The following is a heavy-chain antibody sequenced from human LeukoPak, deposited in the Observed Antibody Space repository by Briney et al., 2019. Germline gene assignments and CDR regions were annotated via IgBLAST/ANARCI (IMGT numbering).Heavy chain of an antibody. V-gene: IGHV3-23*01. D-gene: IGHD3-9*01. CDR2: ISGSGGST. CDR3: AKAPDILTGYFDY. Sequence: GGSLRLSCAASGFTVSSNYMSWVRQAPGKGLEWVSAISGSGGSTYYADSVKGRFTISRDNSKNTLYLQMNSLRAEDTAVYYCAKAPDILTGYFDYWGQGTLVTVSS. CDR1: GFTVSSNY. J-gene: IGHJ4*02.